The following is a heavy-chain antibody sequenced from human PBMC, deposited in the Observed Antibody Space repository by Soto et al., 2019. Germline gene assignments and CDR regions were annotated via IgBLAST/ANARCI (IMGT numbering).Heavy chain of an antibody. CDR3: TTDSIVVVVAATYYMDV. J-gene: IGHJ6*03. D-gene: IGHD2-15*01. Sequence: GGSLILSCAASGFTFSNAWMSWVRQAPGKGLEWVGRIKSKTDGGTTDYAAPVKGRFTISRDDSKNTLYLQMNSLKTEDTAVYYCTTDSIVVVVAATYYMDVWGKGTTVTVSS. V-gene: IGHV3-15*01. CDR2: IKSKTDGGTT. CDR1: GFTFSNAW.